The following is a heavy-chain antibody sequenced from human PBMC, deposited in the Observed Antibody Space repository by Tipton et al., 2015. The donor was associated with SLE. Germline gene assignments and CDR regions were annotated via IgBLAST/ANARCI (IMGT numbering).Heavy chain of an antibody. V-gene: IGHV3-23*01. Sequence: SLRLSCAASGFTFSTYAMTWFRQPPGKGLEWVSSITGSDDSTYYADSVKGRFTISRDNGKNSLYLQMDSLRVEDTAIYYCVRGGYGDYGRGYWGQGTLVTVSS. CDR2: ITGSDDST. J-gene: IGHJ4*02. D-gene: IGHD4-17*01. CDR1: GFTFSTYA. CDR3: VRGGYGDYGRGY.